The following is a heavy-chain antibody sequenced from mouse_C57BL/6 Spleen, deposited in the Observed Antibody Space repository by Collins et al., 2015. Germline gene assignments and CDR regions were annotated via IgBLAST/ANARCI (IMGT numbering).Heavy chain of an antibody. J-gene: IGHJ1*03. CDR1: GYTFTSYW. Sequence: KASGYTFTSYWMHWVKQRPDQGLEWIGRIHPSDSDTDYNQKFKGKATLTVDKSSSTAYMQLSSLTSEDSAVYYCAIWALRWYFDVWGTGTTVTVSS. CDR2: IHPSDSDT. CDR3: AIWALRWYFDV. V-gene: IGHV1-74*01.